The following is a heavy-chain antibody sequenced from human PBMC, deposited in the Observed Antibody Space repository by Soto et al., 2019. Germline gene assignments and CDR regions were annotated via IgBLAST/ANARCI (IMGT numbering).Heavy chain of an antibody. CDR1: GGSFSGYY. Sequence: QVQLQQWGAGLLKPSETLSLTCAVYGGSFSGYYWSWIRQPPGKGREWIGEINHSGSTNYNPSLKSRVTISVDTSKNQFSLKLSSVTAADTAVYYCARRGSSPDTGGGWFDPWGKGTLVTVSS. V-gene: IGHV4-34*01. J-gene: IGHJ5*02. CDR3: ARRGSSPDTGGGWFDP. D-gene: IGHD6-6*01. CDR2: INHSGST.